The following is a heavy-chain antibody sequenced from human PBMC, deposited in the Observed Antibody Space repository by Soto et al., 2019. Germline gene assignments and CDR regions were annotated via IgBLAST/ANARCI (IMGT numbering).Heavy chain of an antibody. CDR2: ISPIFGTA. CDR3: ARAAYSYGSEYYFDY. Sequence: QVQLVQSGAEVKKPGSSVKVSCKASGGTFSSYAISWVRQAPGQGLEWMGGISPIFGTANYAQKFQGRVTITADASTSTAYMELSSLRSEDTAVYSCARAAYSYGSEYYFDYWGQGTLVTVSS. J-gene: IGHJ4*02. D-gene: IGHD5-18*01. CDR1: GGTFSSYA. V-gene: IGHV1-69*12.